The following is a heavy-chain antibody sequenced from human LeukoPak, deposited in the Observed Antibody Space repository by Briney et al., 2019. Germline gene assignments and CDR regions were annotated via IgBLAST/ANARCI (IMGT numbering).Heavy chain of an antibody. D-gene: IGHD4-17*01. Sequence: ASVKVSCKVSGNTLTELSMHWVRQAPRKGLEWMGGVDPRDGETFYAQKFQGRVTMTEDTSTDTAYMEVSSLRSEDTAIYYCATFIPRPNEYGDYLYYYYGMDVWGQGTTVTVSS. J-gene: IGHJ6*02. CDR2: VDPRDGET. V-gene: IGHV1-24*01. CDR3: ATFIPRPNEYGDYLYYYYGMDV. CDR1: GNTLTELS.